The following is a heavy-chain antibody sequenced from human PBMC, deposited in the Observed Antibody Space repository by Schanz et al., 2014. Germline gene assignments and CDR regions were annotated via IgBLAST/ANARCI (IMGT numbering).Heavy chain of an antibody. CDR2: IYMDGSGR. CDR3: ARDKRQCSGACSGGSSHPCGMDV. V-gene: IGHV3-74*01. Sequence: EVQLVQSGGGLVQPGGSLRLSCAASGFTFSRYWMQWVRQAPGKGLVWVSRIYMDGSGRDYGDSVKGRFTVSRDNAKNTRYLQMDSLRAEDTAVYYCARDKRQCSGACSGGSSHPCGMDVWGQGTTVIVSS. D-gene: IGHD2-15*01. J-gene: IGHJ6*02. CDR1: GFTFSRYW.